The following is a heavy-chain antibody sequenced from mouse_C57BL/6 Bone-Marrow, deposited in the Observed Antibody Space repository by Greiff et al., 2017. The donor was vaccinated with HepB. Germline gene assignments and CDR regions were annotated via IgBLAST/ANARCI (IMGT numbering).Heavy chain of an antibody. D-gene: IGHD3-2*02. Sequence: VQWVESGAELVRPGASVKLSCKASGYTFTDYYINWVKQRPGQGLEWIARIYPGSGNTYYNEKFKGKATLTAEKSSSTAYMQLSSLTSKDSAVYFCARGLRLQDFDYWGQGTTLTVSS. V-gene: IGHV1-76*01. J-gene: IGHJ2*01. CDR3: ARGLRLQDFDY. CDR1: GYTFTDYY. CDR2: IYPGSGNT.